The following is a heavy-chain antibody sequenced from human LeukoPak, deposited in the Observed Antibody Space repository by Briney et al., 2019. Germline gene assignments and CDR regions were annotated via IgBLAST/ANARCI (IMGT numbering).Heavy chain of an antibody. CDR2: ISGSGGST. V-gene: IGHV3-23*01. D-gene: IGHD3-9*01. CDR1: GFTFSSYA. J-gene: IGHJ5*02. CDR3: AKAMYDILTGYPYNWFDP. Sequence: GGSLRLSCAASGFTFSSYAMSWVRQAPGKGLEWVSAISGSGGSTYYADSVKGRSTISRDNSKNTPYLQMNSLRAEDTAVYYCAKAMYDILTGYPYNWFDPWGQGTLVTVSS.